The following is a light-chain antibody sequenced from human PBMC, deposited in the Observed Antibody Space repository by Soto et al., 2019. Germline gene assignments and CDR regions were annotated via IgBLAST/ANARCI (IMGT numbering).Light chain of an antibody. J-gene: IGKJ1*01. CDR3: LQDYGYPWT. CDR2: AAS. CDR1: HGIRAD. Sequence: IKMTQSPSSLSASVGDRVTILCRASHGIRADLGWYQQKPGKAPKLLIYAASILQRGVPIRFSGSGSGTTFTLSITSLQPADSARYYCLQDYGYPWTFGQGTKVEVK. V-gene: IGKV1-6*01.